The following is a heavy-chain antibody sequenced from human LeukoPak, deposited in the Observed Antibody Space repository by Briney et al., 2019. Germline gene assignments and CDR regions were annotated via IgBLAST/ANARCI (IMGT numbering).Heavy chain of an antibody. CDR1: GYTFTGYY. V-gene: IGHV1-2*02. J-gene: IGHJ4*02. CDR3: ARAVYGSGSYPRDY. Sequence: GASVNVSCKASGYTFTGYYMHWVRQAPGQGLEWMGWINPNSGGTNYAQKFQGRVTMTRDTSISTAYMELSRLRSDDTAVYYCARAVYGSGSYPRDYWGQGTLVTVSS. D-gene: IGHD3-10*01. CDR2: INPNSGGT.